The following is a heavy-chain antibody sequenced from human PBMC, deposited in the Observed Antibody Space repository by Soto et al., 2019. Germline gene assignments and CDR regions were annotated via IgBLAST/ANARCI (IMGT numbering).Heavy chain of an antibody. D-gene: IGHD6-13*01. CDR1: GFTVSSYA. V-gene: IGHV3-30-3*01. Sequence: LRLSCAASGFTVSSYAMHWVRQAPGKGLEWVAVISYDGSNKYYADSVKGRFTISRDNSKNTLYLQMNSLRAEDTAVYYCAKAHSSSWSDYYYYYYMDVWGKGTTVTVSS. CDR2: ISYDGSNK. CDR3: AKAHSSSWSDYYYYYYMDV. J-gene: IGHJ6*03.